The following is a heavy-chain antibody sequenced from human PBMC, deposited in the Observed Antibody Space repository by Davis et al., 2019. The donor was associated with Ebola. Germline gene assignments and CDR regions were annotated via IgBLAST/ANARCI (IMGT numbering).Heavy chain of an antibody. Sequence: PGGSLRLSCAASGFTFSSYWMSWVRQAPGKGLEWVANIKQDGSEKYYVDSVKGRFTISRDNAKNSLYLQMNSLRAEDTAVYYCARGGGPLRFLEWPPSRDFDYWGQGTLVTVSS. V-gene: IGHV3-7*01. J-gene: IGHJ4*02. CDR2: IKQDGSEK. CDR3: ARGGGPLRFLEWPPSRDFDY. CDR1: GFTFSSYW. D-gene: IGHD3-3*01.